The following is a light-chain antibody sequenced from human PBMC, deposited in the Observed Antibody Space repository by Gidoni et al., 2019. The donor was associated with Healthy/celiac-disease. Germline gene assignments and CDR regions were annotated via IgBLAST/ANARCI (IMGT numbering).Light chain of an antibody. V-gene: IGKV4-1*01. CDR2: WAS. Sequence: IVITQSPDYMAVSLGEWATINCKSSQSVLYSYNNKNYLAWYQQKPGQPPKLLIYWASTRESGFPDRFSGSGSGTDFTLTISSLQAEDVAVYYCQQYYSTPQTFGQGTKVEIK. CDR3: QQYYSTPQT. J-gene: IGKJ1*01. CDR1: QSVLYSYNNKNY.